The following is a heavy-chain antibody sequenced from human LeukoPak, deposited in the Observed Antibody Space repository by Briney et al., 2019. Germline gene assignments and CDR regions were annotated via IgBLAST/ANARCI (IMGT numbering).Heavy chain of an antibody. CDR2: IIPIFGTA. CDR3: AREGGYCSGGSCYSWAGGVHAFDI. V-gene: IGHV1-69*05. Sequence: GASVKVSCKASGGTFSSYAISWVRQAPGQGLEWMGRIIPIFGTANYAQKFQGRVTITTDESTSTAYMELSGLRSEDTAVYYCAREGGYCSGGSCYSWAGGVHAFDIWGQGTMVTVSS. D-gene: IGHD2-15*01. CDR1: GGTFSSYA. J-gene: IGHJ3*02.